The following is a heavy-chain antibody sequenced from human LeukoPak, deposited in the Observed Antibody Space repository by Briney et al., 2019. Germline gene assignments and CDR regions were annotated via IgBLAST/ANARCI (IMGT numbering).Heavy chain of an antibody. CDR3: AKEGIYDYVWGSYRPFDY. CDR2: ISGSGGST. J-gene: IGHJ4*02. Sequence: PGGSLRLSCAASGFTFSSYAMSWVRQAPGKGLEWVSAISGSGGSTHYADSVKGRFTISRDNSKDTLHLQMNSLRAEDAAVYYCAKEGIYDYVWGSYRPFDYWGQGTLVTVSS. CDR1: GFTFSSYA. D-gene: IGHD3-16*02. V-gene: IGHV3-23*01.